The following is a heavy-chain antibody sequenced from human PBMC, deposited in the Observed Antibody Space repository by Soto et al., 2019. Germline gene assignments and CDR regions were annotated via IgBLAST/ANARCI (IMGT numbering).Heavy chain of an antibody. V-gene: IGHV1-46*03. Sequence: QVQLVQSGAEVKKPGASVKVSCKASGYTFISYYMHWVRQAPGQGLEWMGIINPSGGSTSYAQKFQGRVTMTRDTSTSTVHMELSSLRSADTAVYYCARTLPTGYCSGGSCYFDYWGQGTLVTVSS. CDR2: INPSGGST. CDR3: ARTLPTGYCSGGSCYFDY. D-gene: IGHD2-15*01. J-gene: IGHJ4*02. CDR1: GYTFISYY.